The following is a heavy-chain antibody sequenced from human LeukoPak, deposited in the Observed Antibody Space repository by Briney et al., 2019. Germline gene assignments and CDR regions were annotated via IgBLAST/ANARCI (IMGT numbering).Heavy chain of an antibody. CDR3: AKDESNCSGGSCYSFFDY. V-gene: IGHV3-23*01. Sequence: PGGSLRLSCAASGFTFSSYAMTWVRQAPGKGLEWVSAISGSGGSTYYADSVEGRFTISRDNSKNTLYLQMNSLRAEDTAVYYCAKDESNCSGGSCYSFFDYWGQGTLVTVSS. CDR1: GFTFSSYA. J-gene: IGHJ4*02. D-gene: IGHD2-15*01. CDR2: ISGSGGST.